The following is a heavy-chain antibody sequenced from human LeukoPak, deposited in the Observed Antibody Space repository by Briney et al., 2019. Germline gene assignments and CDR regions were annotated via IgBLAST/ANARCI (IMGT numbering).Heavy chain of an antibody. D-gene: IGHD5-18*01. J-gene: IGHJ4*02. CDR1: GGSFSGCY. CDR3: ARVGSYGYNY. CDR2: INHSGST. Sequence: SETLSLTCAVYGGSFSGCYWSWIRQPPGKGLEWIGEINHSGSTNYNPSLKSRVTISVDTSKNQFSLKLSSVTAADTAVYYCARVGSYGYNYWGQGTLVTVSS. V-gene: IGHV4-34*01.